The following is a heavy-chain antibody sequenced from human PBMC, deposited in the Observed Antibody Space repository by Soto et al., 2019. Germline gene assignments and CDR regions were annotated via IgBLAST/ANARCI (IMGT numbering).Heavy chain of an antibody. CDR2: IYYSGST. J-gene: IGHJ6*02. CDR3: ARHVNGNYPPKVSSYYGMDV. D-gene: IGHD1-7*01. V-gene: IGHV4-39*01. CDR1: GGSISSSSYY. Sequence: PSETLSLTCTVSGGSISSSSYYWGWIRQPPGKGLEWIGSIYYSGSTYYNPSLKSRVTISVDTSKNQFSLKLSSVTAADTAVYYCARHVNGNYPPKVSSYYGMDVWGQGTTVTVSS.